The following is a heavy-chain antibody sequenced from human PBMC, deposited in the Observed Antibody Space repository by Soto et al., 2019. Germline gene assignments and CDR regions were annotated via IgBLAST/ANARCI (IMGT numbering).Heavy chain of an antibody. D-gene: IGHD2-15*01. J-gene: IGHJ4*02. CDR3: AHRRGGGSCYPD. CDR2: IYWDDDK. Sequence: GPTLVNPTQTLTLTCPFSGFSLSTSGVGVGWIRQPPAKALEWLALIYWDDDKRYSPSLKSRLTITKDTSKNQVVLTMTNMDPMDTATYYCAHRRGGGSCYPDWGQGTLVTVSS. CDR1: GFSLSTSGVG. V-gene: IGHV2-5*02.